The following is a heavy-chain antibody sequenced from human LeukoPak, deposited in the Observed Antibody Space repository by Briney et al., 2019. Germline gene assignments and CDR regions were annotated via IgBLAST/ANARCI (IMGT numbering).Heavy chain of an antibody. D-gene: IGHD4-23*01. V-gene: IGHV3-74*01. J-gene: IGHJ4*02. CDR3: ARDGDSTVDFDY. CDR1: GFTFSSYW. CDR2: SNSDGSST. Sequence: GESLRLSCVASGFTFSSYWMHWVRQAPGKGLVWVSRSNSDGSSTVYADSVEGRFTISRDNAKNTLYLQMNSLRAEDTAVYYCARDGDSTVDFDYWGQGTLVTVSS.